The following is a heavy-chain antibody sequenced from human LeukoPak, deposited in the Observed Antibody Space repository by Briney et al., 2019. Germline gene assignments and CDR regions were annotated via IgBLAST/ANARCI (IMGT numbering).Heavy chain of an antibody. CDR3: ARDRGHNDILSL. D-gene: IGHD3-9*01. CDR2: ISSSGSTI. J-gene: IGHJ4*02. V-gene: IGHV3-48*03. CDR1: GFTFSSYE. Sequence: GGSLRLSCAASGFTFSSYEMNWVRQAPGKGLEWVSYISSSGSTIYYADSVKGRFTISRDNAKNSLYLQMNSLRAEDTAVYYCARDRGHNDILSLWGQGTLVTVSS.